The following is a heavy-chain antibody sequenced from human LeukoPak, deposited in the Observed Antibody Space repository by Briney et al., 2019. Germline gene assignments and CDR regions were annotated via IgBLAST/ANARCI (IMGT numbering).Heavy chain of an antibody. CDR1: GGSISSGDYY. V-gene: IGHV4-30-4*08. Sequence: SQTLSLTCTVSGGSISSGDYYWSWIRQPPGKGLEWIGYIYYSGSTYHNPSLKSRVTISVDTSKNQFSLKLSSVAAADTAVYYCARSTYDFWSASIFDYWGQGTLVTVSS. CDR2: IYYSGST. D-gene: IGHD3-3*01. J-gene: IGHJ4*02. CDR3: ARSTYDFWSASIFDY.